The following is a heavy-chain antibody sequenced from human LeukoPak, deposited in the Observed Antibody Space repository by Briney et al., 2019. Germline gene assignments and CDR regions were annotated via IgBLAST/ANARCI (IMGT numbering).Heavy chain of an antibody. V-gene: IGHV3-9*01. D-gene: IGHD6-13*01. CDR2: LSWSSGSI. CDR3: AKDVGYSSYYFDY. CDR1: GFTFDDYA. Sequence: GRSLRLSCAASGFTFDDYAMHWVRHAAGKALEWVSGLSWSSGSISYADSVKGRFTISRDNAKNSLYLQMNSLRAEDTALYYCAKDVGYSSYYFDYWGQGTLVTVSS. J-gene: IGHJ4*02.